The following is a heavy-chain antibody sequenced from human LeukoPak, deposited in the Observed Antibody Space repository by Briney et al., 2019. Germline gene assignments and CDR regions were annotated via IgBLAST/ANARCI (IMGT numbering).Heavy chain of an antibody. CDR3: ARDSSGSTSSLPGTNWLNP. CDR1: GGSITGYY. D-gene: IGHD6-6*01. V-gene: IGHV4-4*07. CDR2: IYTIGRI. Sequence: PSETLSLTCTVSGGSITGYYWSWIRQPAGKGLEWIGRIYTIGRINYNPSLESRVTMSVDTSKNQFSLKLNSVTAADTAVYYCARDSSGSTSSLPGTNWLNPWGQGTLVTVSS. J-gene: IGHJ5*02.